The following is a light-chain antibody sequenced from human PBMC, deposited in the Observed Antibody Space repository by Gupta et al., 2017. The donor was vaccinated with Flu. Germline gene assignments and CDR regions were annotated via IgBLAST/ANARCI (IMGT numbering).Light chain of an antibody. CDR3: SSYTSSSTLV. CDR2: EVS. J-gene: IGLJ3*02. Sequence: QSAPTQPASVSGSPGQSITISCTGTSSDVGGYNYVSWYQQHPGKAPKLMIYEVSNRPAGVSNRFSGSKPGNTASLTISGLQAEDEADYYCSSYTSSSTLVFGGGTKLTVL. CDR1: SSDVGGYNY. V-gene: IGLV2-14*01.